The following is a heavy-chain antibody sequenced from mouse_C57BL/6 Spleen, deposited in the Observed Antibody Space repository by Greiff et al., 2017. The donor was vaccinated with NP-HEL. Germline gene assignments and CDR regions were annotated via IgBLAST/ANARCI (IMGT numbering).Heavy chain of an antibody. V-gene: IGHV1-15*01. Sequence: QVQLQQSGAELVRPGASVTLSCKASGYTFTDYEMHWVKQTPVHGLEWIGAIDPETGGTAYNQKFKGKAILTADKSSSTAYMELRSLTSEDSAVYYCTDYDEDAMDYWGQGTSVTVSS. CDR3: TDYDEDAMDY. CDR1: GYTFTDYE. D-gene: IGHD2-4*01. J-gene: IGHJ4*01. CDR2: IDPETGGT.